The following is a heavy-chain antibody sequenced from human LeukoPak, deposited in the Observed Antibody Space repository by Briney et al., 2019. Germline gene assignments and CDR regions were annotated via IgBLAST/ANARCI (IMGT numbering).Heavy chain of an antibody. CDR2: IYYSGST. Sequence: SETLSLTCTVSSGSISSSSYYWGWIRQPPGKGLEWIGSIYYSGSTYYNPSLKSRVTISVDTSKNQFSLKLSSVTAADTAVYYCARQLGGATNGYWGQGTLVTVSS. V-gene: IGHV4-39*01. D-gene: IGHD1-26*01. CDR1: SGSISSSSYY. CDR3: ARQLGGATNGY. J-gene: IGHJ4*02.